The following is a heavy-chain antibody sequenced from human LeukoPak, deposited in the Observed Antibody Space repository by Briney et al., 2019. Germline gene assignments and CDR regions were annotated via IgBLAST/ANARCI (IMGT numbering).Heavy chain of an antibody. CDR3: ARVFRYYYGSGEFDP. Sequence: SDTLSLTCTVSGGSISSGGYYWSWIRQHPGKGLELIGYIYYSGSTYYHPSLKSRVTKSVVTSKNQFSLELSSVTAADTAGYYCARVFRYYYGSGEFDPWGQGTLVTVSS. CDR2: IYYSGST. D-gene: IGHD3-10*01. CDR1: GGSISSGGYY. J-gene: IGHJ5*02. V-gene: IGHV4-31*03.